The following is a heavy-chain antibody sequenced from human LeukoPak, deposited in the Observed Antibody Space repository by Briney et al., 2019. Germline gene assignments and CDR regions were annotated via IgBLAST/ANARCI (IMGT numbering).Heavy chain of an antibody. V-gene: IGHV3-7*01. CDR1: GFTFSSYW. Sequence: GGSLRLSCAASGFTFSSYWMSWVRQAPGKGLEWVANIKQDGSEKYYVDSVKGRFTISRDNAKNSLYLQMNSLIAEDTAVYYCARCSSGWYSLAIQHWGQGTLVTVSS. CDR2: IKQDGSEK. J-gene: IGHJ1*01. CDR3: ARCSSGWYSLAIQH. D-gene: IGHD6-19*01.